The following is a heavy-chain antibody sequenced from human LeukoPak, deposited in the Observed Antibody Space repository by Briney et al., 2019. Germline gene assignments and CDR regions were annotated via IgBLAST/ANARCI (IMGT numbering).Heavy chain of an antibody. CDR2: ISWNSGSI. V-gene: IGHV3-9*01. D-gene: IGHD6-19*01. CDR3: AKDMSYSSGGIDY. J-gene: IGHJ4*02. CDR1: GFTFDDYA. Sequence: PGGSLRLSCAASGFTFDDYAMPWVRQAPGKGLEWVSGISWNSGSIGYADSVKGRFTISRDNAKNSLYLQMNSLRAEDTALYYCAKDMSYSSGGIDYWGQGTLVTVSS.